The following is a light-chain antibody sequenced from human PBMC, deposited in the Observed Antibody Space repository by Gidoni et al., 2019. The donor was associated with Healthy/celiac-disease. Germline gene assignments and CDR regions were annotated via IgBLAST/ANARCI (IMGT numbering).Light chain of an antibody. J-gene: IGLJ2*01. CDR2: GNS. CDR1: SANIGAGYD. Sequence: QSVRTQPPPVSGAPGQRVTISCTGSSANIGAGYDVHGYQQLPGTAPKLLIYGNSTRPSGVPDRFSGSKSGTSASLAITGLQAEDEADYYCQSYDSSLSGVVFGGGTKLTVL. CDR3: QSYDSSLSGVV. V-gene: IGLV1-40*01.